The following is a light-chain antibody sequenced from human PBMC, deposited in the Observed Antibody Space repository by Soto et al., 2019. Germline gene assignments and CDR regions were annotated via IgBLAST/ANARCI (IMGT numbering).Light chain of an antibody. Sequence: EILLTQSPGTLSLSPGERATLSCRASQSISSSYLAWYQQKPGQAPRLLVYGASSRATGIPDRFSGSGSGTDFTLTISRLVPEDFALYYCQQYSSTFWTLGQGTKVDIK. V-gene: IGKV3-20*01. CDR1: QSISSSY. CDR3: QQYSSTFWT. J-gene: IGKJ1*01. CDR2: GAS.